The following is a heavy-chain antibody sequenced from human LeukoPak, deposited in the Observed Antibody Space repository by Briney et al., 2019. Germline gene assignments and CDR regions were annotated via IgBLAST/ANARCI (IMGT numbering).Heavy chain of an antibody. J-gene: IGHJ4*02. D-gene: IGHD2-2*01. CDR1: GFTFSSYA. V-gene: IGHV3-23*01. CDR3: AKDRAVVPAISEY. Sequence: PGGSLRLSCAASGFTFSSYAMTWVRQAPGKGLEWVSGIGGSGGSTYYADSVKGRFTISRDNSRNTLYLHMNSLRAEDTAVYYCAKDRAVVPAISEYGGQGTLVTVSS. CDR2: IGGSGGST.